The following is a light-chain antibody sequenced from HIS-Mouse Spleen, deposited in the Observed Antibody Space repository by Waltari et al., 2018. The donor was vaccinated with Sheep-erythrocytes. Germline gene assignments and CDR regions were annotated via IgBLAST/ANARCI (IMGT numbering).Light chain of an antibody. V-gene: IGLV6-57*04. Sequence: NFMLTQPHSVSESPGKTVTISCTRSSGSIASNYVQWYQQRPGSAPTTVIYEDNQRPSGVPDRVSGSIDSSSNSASLTLSGLKTEDEADYYCQSYDSSNHGVFGGGTKLTVL. J-gene: IGLJ3*02. CDR1: SGSIASNY. CDR2: EDN. CDR3: QSYDSSNHGV.